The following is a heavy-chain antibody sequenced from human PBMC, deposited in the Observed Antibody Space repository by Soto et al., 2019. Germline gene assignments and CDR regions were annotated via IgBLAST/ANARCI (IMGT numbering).Heavy chain of an antibody. V-gene: IGHV1-46*01. J-gene: IGHJ4*02. CDR2: INPSRGGA. CDR3: ARAPDFFDI. Sequence: HVQLVQSGAEVKKPGASVTVSCKSSGFPFTSFFIHWVRQAPGQGLEWMGVINPSRGGAHYAQKFQGRLTLTRDTSSSTVYLDLTSLKSEDTALYYCARAPDFFDIWGQGTLVTVSS. CDR1: GFPFTSFF.